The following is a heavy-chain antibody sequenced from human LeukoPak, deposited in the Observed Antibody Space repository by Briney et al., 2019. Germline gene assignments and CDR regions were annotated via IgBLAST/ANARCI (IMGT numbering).Heavy chain of an antibody. V-gene: IGHV3-23*01. CDR1: GFTFSSYA. CDR3: AKDPDSVAGYYFDY. Sequence: LTGGSLRLSCAASGFTFSSYAMSWVRQAPGKGLEWVSAISGSGGSTYYADSVKGRFTISRDNSKNTLYLQMNSLRAEDTAVYYCAKDPDSVAGYYFDYGGQGTLVTVSS. D-gene: IGHD6-19*01. CDR2: ISGSGGST. J-gene: IGHJ4*02.